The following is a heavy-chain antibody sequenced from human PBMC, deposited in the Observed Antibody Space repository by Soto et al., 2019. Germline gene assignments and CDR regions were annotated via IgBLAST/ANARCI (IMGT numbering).Heavy chain of an antibody. CDR3: GRGRKNYYDISGYYY. CDR2: INHSGST. J-gene: IGHJ4*02. CDR1: GGSFSGYY. Sequence: SETLSLTCAVYGGSFSGYYWSWIRQPPGKGLEWIGEINHSGSTNYNPSLKSRVTISVDTSKNQFSLKLSSVTAADTAVFYCGRGRKNYYDISGYYYWGQGTLDTVSS. V-gene: IGHV4-34*01. D-gene: IGHD3-22*01.